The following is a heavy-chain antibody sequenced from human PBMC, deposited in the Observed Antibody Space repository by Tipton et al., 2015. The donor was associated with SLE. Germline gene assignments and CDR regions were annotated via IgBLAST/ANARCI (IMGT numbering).Heavy chain of an antibody. J-gene: IGHJ4*02. CDR3: ARDLYYYDSSGPY. D-gene: IGHD3-22*01. CDR1: GFTFSSYA. Sequence: RSLRLSCAASGFTFSSYAMHWVRQAPGKGLEWVAVISYDGSNKYYADSVKGRFTISRDNSKNTLYLQMNSLGAEDTAVYYCARDLYYYDSSGPYWGQGTLVTVSS. V-gene: IGHV3-30-3*01. CDR2: ISYDGSNK.